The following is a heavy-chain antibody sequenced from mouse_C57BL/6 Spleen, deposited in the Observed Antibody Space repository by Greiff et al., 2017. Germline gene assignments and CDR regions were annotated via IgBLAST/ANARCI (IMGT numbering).Heavy chain of an antibody. V-gene: IGHV1-81*01. D-gene: IGHD2-4*01. CDR3: AGGDYDYFDY. CDR2: IYPRSGNT. Sequence: VQRVESGAELARPGASVKLSCKASGYTFTSYGISWVKQRTGQGLEWIGEIYPRSGNTYYNEKFKGKATLTADKSSSTAYMELRSLTSEDSAVYFCAGGDYDYFDYWGQGTTLTVSS. J-gene: IGHJ2*01. CDR1: GYTFTSYG.